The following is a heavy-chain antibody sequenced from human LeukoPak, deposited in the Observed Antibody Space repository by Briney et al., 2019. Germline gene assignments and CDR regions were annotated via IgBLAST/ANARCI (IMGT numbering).Heavy chain of an antibody. D-gene: IGHD6-6*01. CDR1: GGSFSGYY. Sequence: SETLSLTCAVYGGSFSGYYWSWIRQTPGKGLEWIGEINHSGSTNYNPSLKSRVTISVDTSKNQFSLKLSSVTAADTAVYYCARRRAARRTFDYWGQGTLVTVSS. J-gene: IGHJ4*02. CDR2: INHSGST. CDR3: ARRRAARRTFDY. V-gene: IGHV4-34*01.